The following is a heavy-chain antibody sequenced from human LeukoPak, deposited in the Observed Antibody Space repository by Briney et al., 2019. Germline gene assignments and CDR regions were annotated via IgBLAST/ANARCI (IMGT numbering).Heavy chain of an antibody. V-gene: IGHV4-59*01. CDR2: IYNSGST. D-gene: IGHD2-2*01. Sequence: PSKTLSLTCTVSGGSISSYYWSWIRQPPGKGLEWIGYIYNSGSTNYNPSLKSRVTISVDTSKNQFSLKLNSVTAADTAVYYCARGGSSPWANNWFDPWGQGTLVTVSS. CDR3: ARGGSSPWANNWFDP. CDR1: GGSISSYY. J-gene: IGHJ5*02.